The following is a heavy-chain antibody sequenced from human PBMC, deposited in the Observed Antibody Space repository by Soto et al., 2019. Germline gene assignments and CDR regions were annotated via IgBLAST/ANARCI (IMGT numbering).Heavy chain of an antibody. V-gene: IGHV3-74*01. J-gene: IGHJ5*02. D-gene: IGHD2-8*01. CDR1: GFTFSNYW. CDR2: INSDGSST. Sequence: EGQLEESGGGLVQPGGSLRLSCAASGFTFSNYWMHWVRQVSGKGLEWVSHINSDGSSTKYADSVKGRFTISRDNAKNTLVLQADSLRAEDTAVYYCTRGRYCTDASCYNSRFDPWGQGTLVTVSS. CDR3: TRGRYCTDASCYNSRFDP.